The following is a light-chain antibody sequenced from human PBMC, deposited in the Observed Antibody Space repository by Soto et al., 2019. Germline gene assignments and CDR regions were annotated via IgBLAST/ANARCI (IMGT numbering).Light chain of an antibody. CDR1: SSDVGNYNY. CDR2: EVS. V-gene: IGLV2-14*01. CDR3: SSYASSSTIV. J-gene: IGLJ2*01. Sequence: QSALTQPASVSGSAGPSIAISCTGASSDVGNYNYVSWYQHHPGKVPKLMIYEVSNRPSGISDRFSGSKSGNTASLTISGLQPDDAADYYCSSYASSSTIVFGGGTKLTVL.